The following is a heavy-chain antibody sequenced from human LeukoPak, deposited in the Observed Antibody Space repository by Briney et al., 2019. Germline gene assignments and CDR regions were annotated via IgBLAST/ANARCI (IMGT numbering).Heavy chain of an antibody. CDR3: ARNEGSGLDY. D-gene: IGHD1-1*01. CDR2: IYTSGST. Sequence: SQTLSLTCTVSGGSISSGSYYWIWIRQPAGKGLEWIGRIYTSGSTNYNPSLKSRVTISVDTSKNQFSLKLSSVTAADTAVYYCARNEGSGLDYWGQGTLVTVSS. V-gene: IGHV4-61*02. J-gene: IGHJ4*02. CDR1: GGSISSGSYY.